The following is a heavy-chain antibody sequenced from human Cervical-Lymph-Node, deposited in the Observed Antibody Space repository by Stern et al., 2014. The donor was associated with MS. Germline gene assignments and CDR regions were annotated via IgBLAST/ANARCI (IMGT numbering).Heavy chain of an antibody. CDR1: GYSFTLYW. CDR2: IYPGDSDT. J-gene: IGHJ4*02. V-gene: IGHV5-51*01. CDR3: AALVRGSYFY. Sequence: EVQLEESGEEMKKPGESLKLSCKGSGYSFTLYWICWVRQMPGKGLEWMGIIYPGDSDTRYSPSFQGQVTISADKSISTAYLQWSSLKASDTAMYYCAALVRGSYFYWGQGTLVTVSS. D-gene: IGHD1-26*01.